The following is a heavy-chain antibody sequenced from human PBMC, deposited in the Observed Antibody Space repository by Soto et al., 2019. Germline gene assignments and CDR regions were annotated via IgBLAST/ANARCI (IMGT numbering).Heavy chain of an antibody. Sequence: GGSLRLSCAASGFTFSSYAMSWVRQAPGKGLEWVSAISGSGGSTYYADSAKGRFTISRDNSKNTLYLQMNSLRAEDTAVYYCALLEGYSSGWYYYYGMDVWGQGTTVTVSS. D-gene: IGHD6-19*01. CDR1: GFTFSSYA. CDR3: ALLEGYSSGWYYYYGMDV. CDR2: ISGSGGST. J-gene: IGHJ6*02. V-gene: IGHV3-23*01.